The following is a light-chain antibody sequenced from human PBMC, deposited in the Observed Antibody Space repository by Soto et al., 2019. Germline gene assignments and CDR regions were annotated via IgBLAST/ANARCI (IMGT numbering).Light chain of an antibody. CDR1: SSNIGNNY. Sequence: QSVLTQPPSVSVAPGQKVTISCSGSSSNIGNNYVSWYQQLPGTAPKLLIYDNNKRPSGIPDRFSGSKSCTSATLGITGLQTGDEADYYCGTWDSSLSAGVFGGGTKLTVL. V-gene: IGLV1-51*01. CDR3: GTWDSSLSAGV. J-gene: IGLJ2*01. CDR2: DNN.